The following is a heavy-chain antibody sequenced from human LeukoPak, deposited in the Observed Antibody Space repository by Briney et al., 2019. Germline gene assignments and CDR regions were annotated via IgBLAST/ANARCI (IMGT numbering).Heavy chain of an antibody. Sequence: ASVKVSCKASGYTFTSYGFTWVRQAPGQGLEWMGWISAYDGNTNYAQTVRDRVTMTTDTSTSTAYMELRSLRSDDTAVYYCARDDKSSAYEPDYWGQGTLVTVSS. CDR1: GYTFTSYG. J-gene: IGHJ4*02. D-gene: IGHD5-12*01. CDR2: ISAYDGNT. V-gene: IGHV1-18*01. CDR3: ARDDKSSAYEPDY.